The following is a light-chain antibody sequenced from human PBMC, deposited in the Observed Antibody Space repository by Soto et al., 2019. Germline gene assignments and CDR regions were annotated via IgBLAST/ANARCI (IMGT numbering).Light chain of an antibody. CDR2: GAS. CDR1: QSVSSSY. V-gene: IGKV3-20*01. J-gene: IGKJ4*01. Sequence: EIVLTQSPGTLSLSPGERATLSCRASQSVSSSYLAWYQQKPGQAPRLLIYGASSRATGIPDRFSGSGSGTDVTLTISRLEPEDFAVYYCHQYDSSPLTVGGGNKVEI. CDR3: HQYDSSPLT.